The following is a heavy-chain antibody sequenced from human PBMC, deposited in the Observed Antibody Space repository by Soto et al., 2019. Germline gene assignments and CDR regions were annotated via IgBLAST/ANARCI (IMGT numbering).Heavy chain of an antibody. Sequence: XTLSLACIVSGXSLSSSSYDWGWIRKPPGKGLEWIWSIYYSGRTYYNQSFKSRVTISIDTSKNQFSLKLSSVTATDTAVYYCARQRTTVVTQAYFDHWGQGALVTVSS. CDR3: ARQRTTVVTQAYFDH. D-gene: IGHD2-21*02. V-gene: IGHV4-39*01. J-gene: IGHJ4*02. CDR1: GXSLSSSSYD. CDR2: IYYSGRT.